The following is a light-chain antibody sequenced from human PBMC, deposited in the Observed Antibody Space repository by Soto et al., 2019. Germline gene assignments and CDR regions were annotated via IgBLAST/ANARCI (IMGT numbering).Light chain of an antibody. Sequence: DFQMTQSPSTLSASVGDRVTITCRASQNIRSRLAWFQQKPGKAPKLLIYAASTLHSGVPSRFSGSGSGTDFTLIISSLQPEDFATYYCQHLNTYPITFGPGTRLEIK. V-gene: IGKV1-5*01. CDR3: QHLNTYPIT. J-gene: IGKJ5*01. CDR2: AAS. CDR1: QNIRSR.